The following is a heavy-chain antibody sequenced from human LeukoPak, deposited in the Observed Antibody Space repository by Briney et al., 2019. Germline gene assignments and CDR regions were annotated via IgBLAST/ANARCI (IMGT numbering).Heavy chain of an antibody. D-gene: IGHD6-19*01. Sequence: SETLSLTCTVSGGSISSYYWSWIRQPPGKGLEWIGEINHSGSTNYNPSLKSRVTISVDTSKNQFSLKLSSVNAAGTGVYYCARAGGIAVADLVFAPWGQGTLVTVSS. V-gene: IGHV4-59*01. J-gene: IGHJ5*02. CDR1: GGSISSYY. CDR3: ARAGGIAVADLVFAP. CDR2: INHSGST.